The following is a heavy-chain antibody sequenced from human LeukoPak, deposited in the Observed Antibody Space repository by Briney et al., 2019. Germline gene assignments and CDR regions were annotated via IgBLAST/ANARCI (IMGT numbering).Heavy chain of an antibody. CDR3: AKVLGQQLVASY. J-gene: IGHJ4*02. CDR1: RFTFSSYA. V-gene: IGHV3-23*01. Sequence: PGGSLRLSCAASRFTFSSYAMSWARQAPGKGLEWVSAISGSGGSTYYADSVKGRFTISRDNSKNTLYLQMNSLRAEDTAVYYCAKVLGQQLVASYWGQGTLVTVSS. D-gene: IGHD6-13*01. CDR2: ISGSGGST.